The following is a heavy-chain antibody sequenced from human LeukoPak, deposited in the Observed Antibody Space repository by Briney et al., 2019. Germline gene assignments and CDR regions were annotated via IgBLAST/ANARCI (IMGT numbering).Heavy chain of an antibody. D-gene: IGHD2-15*01. J-gene: IGHJ4*02. CDR2: VSGGGGTT. CDR1: GFTFSNYA. CDR3: AKSGTACSGGSCYSHYFDF. Sequence: GGFLRLSCAASGFTFSNYAMSWVRQAPGKGLQWVSAVSGGGGTTSYADSVKGRFTISRDNSKNTLYLQLNSLRGEDTAVYYCAKSGTACSGGSCYSHYFDFWGQGTLVTVSS. V-gene: IGHV3-23*01.